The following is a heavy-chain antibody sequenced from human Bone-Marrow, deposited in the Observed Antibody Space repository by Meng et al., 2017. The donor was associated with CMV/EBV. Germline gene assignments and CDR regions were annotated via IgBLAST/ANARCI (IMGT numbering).Heavy chain of an antibody. CDR1: GGSISSYY. V-gene: IGHV4-59*01. D-gene: IGHD5-24*01. CDR3: ARDGYNLPLDI. Sequence: SETLSLTCTVSGGSISSYYWSWIRQPPGKGLEWIGYIYYSGSTNYNPSLKSRVTISVHTSKNQFSLKLSSVTAADTAVYYCARDGYNLPLDIWGQGTMVTVSS. J-gene: IGHJ3*02. CDR2: IYYSGST.